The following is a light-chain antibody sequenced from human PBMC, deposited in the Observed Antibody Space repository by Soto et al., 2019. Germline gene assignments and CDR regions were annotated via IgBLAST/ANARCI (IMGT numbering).Light chain of an antibody. Sequence: QSVLTQPPSASGTPGQRATISCSGSAFNIGSNFVYWYRQFPGMAPKLLIYRSNQRPSGVPERFSASKSGTSASLAITGLRSEDEDDYYCSSWDDGLSGPVFGGGTKLTVL. CDR3: SSWDDGLSGPV. CDR1: AFNIGSNF. V-gene: IGLV1-47*01. CDR2: RSN. J-gene: IGLJ3*02.